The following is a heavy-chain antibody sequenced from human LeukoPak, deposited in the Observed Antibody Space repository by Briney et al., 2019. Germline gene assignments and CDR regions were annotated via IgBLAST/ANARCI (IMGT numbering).Heavy chain of an antibody. V-gene: IGHV4-31*03. CDR2: INYSGTT. CDR1: GGSISSGGYY. J-gene: IGHJ4*02. CDR3: ARVLIFGGDYAKPWLTFDY. Sequence: SESLSLTCTVSGGSISSGGYYWSWIPQHPGMGLDWAGNINYSGTTYYNPSLKRRVTISVDTSKNQFSLKPSSVTAADTAVYYCARVLIFGGDYAKPWLTFDYWGQGTLVTVSS. D-gene: IGHD4-17*01.